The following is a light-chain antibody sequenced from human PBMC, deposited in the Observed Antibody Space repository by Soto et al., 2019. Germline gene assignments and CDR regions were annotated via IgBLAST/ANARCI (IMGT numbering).Light chain of an antibody. Sequence: DIQMTQSPSTLSASVGDRVRISCRASQSINSWLAWYQQKTGTAPKVLIYHASNLQSGVPSRFSGSGSGTEFTLTISSLQPDDFATYYCQQYNSYSFGHGTQVDIK. V-gene: IGKV1-5*01. CDR3: QQYNSYS. J-gene: IGKJ1*01. CDR1: QSINSW. CDR2: HAS.